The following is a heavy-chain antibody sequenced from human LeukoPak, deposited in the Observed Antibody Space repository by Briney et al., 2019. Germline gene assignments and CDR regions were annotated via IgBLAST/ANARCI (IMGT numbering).Heavy chain of an antibody. V-gene: IGHV1-2*02. CDR3: ALYDFWSGYYTFDY. CDR2: INPNSGGT. Sequence: ASVKVSCKASGYTFTGYYMNWVRQAPGQGLEWMGWINPNSGGTNYAQKFQGRVTMTRDTSISTAYMELSRLRSDDTAVYYCALYDFWSGYYTFDYWGQGTLVTVSS. CDR1: GYTFTGYY. D-gene: IGHD3-3*01. J-gene: IGHJ4*02.